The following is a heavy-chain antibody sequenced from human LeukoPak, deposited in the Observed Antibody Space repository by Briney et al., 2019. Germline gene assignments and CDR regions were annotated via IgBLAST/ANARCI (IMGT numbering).Heavy chain of an antibody. V-gene: IGHV1-46*01. D-gene: IGHD1-26*01. CDR1: GNRVTTYY. CDR2: INPSGETA. J-gene: IGHJ4*02. CDR3: ARFVEPNIVGATGVDY. Sequence: GASVKVSCKASGNRVTTYYMHWVRQGPGQGLEWMGIINPSGETAKYAQRFQGRLTMTRDTSSSTFYMELSSLRSEDTAVYYCARFVEPNIVGATGVDYWGQGTLVTVSS.